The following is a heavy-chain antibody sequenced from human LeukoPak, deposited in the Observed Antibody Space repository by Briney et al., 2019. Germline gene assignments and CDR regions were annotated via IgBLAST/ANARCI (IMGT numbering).Heavy chain of an antibody. CDR1: GFTFNSYA. CDR3: ARDPPHCSGGSCYSGHDY. J-gene: IGHJ4*02. Sequence: GGSLRLSCAASGFTFNSYALNWVGQAPGKGLEWVSYISSSGSAIYYADSVKGRFTTFRDNARNSLYLQLNSLRAEDSAVYYCARDPPHCSGGSCYSGHDYWGQGTLVTVSS. V-gene: IGHV3-48*01. CDR2: ISSSGSAI. D-gene: IGHD2-15*01.